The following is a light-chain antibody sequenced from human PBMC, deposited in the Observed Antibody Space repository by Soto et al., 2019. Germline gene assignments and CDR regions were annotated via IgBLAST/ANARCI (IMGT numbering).Light chain of an antibody. Sequence: DIQMTQSPSSLSASVGDRVTITCRASQGIGNTLHWYQQKPGNAPKLLIYLTSSLHSGVPSRFSVSGSGTDFTLTITSLQPEDFATYYCSTPYTFGQGTKLEIK. CDR3: STPYT. CDR1: QGIGNT. V-gene: IGKV1-39*01. J-gene: IGKJ2*01. CDR2: LTS.